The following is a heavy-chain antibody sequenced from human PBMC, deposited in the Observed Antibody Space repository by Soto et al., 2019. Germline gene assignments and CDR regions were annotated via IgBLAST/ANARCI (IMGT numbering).Heavy chain of an antibody. CDR1: GYTFTSYG. CDR3: ARDRRIAAAGPDAFDI. CDR2: ISAYNGNT. J-gene: IGHJ3*02. Sequence: ASVKVSCKASGYTFTSYGISWVRQAHGQGLEWMGWISAYNGNTNYAQKLQGRVTMTTDTSTSTAYMELRSLRSDDTAVYYCARDRRIAAAGPDAFDIWGQGTMVTVSS. V-gene: IGHV1-18*01. D-gene: IGHD6-13*01.